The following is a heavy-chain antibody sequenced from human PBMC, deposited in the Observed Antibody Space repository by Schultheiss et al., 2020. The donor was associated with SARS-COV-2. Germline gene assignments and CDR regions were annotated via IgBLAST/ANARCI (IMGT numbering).Heavy chain of an antibody. J-gene: IGHJ6*02. D-gene: IGHD6-19*01. V-gene: IGHV3-48*03. Sequence: GGSLRLSCAASGFTFSSYEMNWVRQAPGKGLEWVSYISSSGSTIYYADSVKGRFTISRDNAKNSLYLQMNSLRVEDTALYYCARDQGGWSDYYGMDVWGQGTTVTVSS. CDR1: GFTFSSYE. CDR2: ISSSGSTI. CDR3: ARDQGGWSDYYGMDV.